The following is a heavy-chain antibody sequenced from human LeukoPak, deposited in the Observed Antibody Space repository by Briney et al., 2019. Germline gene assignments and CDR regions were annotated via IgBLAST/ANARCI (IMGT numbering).Heavy chain of an antibody. CDR1: GGSISSTDYY. Sequence: SETLSLTCTVSGGSISSTDYYWGGIRQPQGKGLQWIGSIYYSGTAYYYTPSLKSRVTISVDTSKNQFSLKLSSVTAADTAVYFCARVAAAGLSRFNPWGQGTLVTVSS. V-gene: IGHV4-39*01. D-gene: IGHD6-13*01. J-gene: IGHJ5*02. CDR2: IYYSGTAY. CDR3: ARVAAAGLSRFNP.